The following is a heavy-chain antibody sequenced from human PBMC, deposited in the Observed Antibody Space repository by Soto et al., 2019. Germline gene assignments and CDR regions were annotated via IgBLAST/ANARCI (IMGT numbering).Heavy chain of an antibody. J-gene: IGHJ4*02. CDR2: VDYSGTA. Sequence: SETLSHTCTVSSGSISVTDVFWGWVRQPPGKGLEWIGNVDYSGTAYFSPSLATRVTFHVDTSKNQFSLTLYSVTAADTAVYYCARITGRHLDYWGQGILVTVSS. D-gene: IGHD1-20*01. CDR1: SGSISVTDVF. V-gene: IGHV4-39*01. CDR3: ARITGRHLDY.